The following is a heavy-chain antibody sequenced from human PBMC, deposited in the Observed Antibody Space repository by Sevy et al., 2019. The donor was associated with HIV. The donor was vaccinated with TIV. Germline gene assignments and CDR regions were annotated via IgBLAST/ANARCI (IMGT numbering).Heavy chain of an antibody. V-gene: IGHV4-59*01. D-gene: IGHD1-1*01. CDR2: IYFTGNT. J-gene: IGHJ4*02. Sequence: SETLSLTCSVSGGSISSYFWTWVRQSPGKGLEWIGNIYFTGNTDYGPSLKSRVTLSLDTSKSQFSLTLKSVTAADTAIYFCARDSTTRPRVLDYWGQGTLVTVSS. CDR3: ARDSTTRPRVLDY. CDR1: GGSISSYF.